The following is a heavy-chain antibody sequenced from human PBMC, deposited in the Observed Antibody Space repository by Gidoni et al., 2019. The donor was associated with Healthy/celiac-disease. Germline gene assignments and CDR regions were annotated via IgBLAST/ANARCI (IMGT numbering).Heavy chain of an antibody. D-gene: IGHD3-22*01. Sequence: QVQLVESGGGVVQPGRSLRLSCAASGFTFSSYGMHWVRQAPGKGLGWVAVIWYDGSNKYYADSVKGRFTISRDNSKNTLYLQMNSLRAEDTAVYYCARDPYYYDSSGYPHWGQGTLVTVSS. CDR3: ARDPYYYDSSGYPH. CDR2: IWYDGSNK. CDR1: GFTFSSYG. J-gene: IGHJ4*02. V-gene: IGHV3-33*01.